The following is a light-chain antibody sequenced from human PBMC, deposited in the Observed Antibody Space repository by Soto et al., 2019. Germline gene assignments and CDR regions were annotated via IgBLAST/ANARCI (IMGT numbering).Light chain of an antibody. CDR3: QQYESHPSYS. V-gene: IGKV1-5*01. J-gene: IGKJ2*03. CDR2: DVF. CDR1: QRIANW. Sequence: DIQMTQSPSTLSASVGDRVSITCRASQRIANWVAWYQQKPGKAPQLLVYDVFNLENGVPSRFTGSGSGTEFTLTISSLQPDDFATYYCQQYESHPSYSFGQGTKREIK.